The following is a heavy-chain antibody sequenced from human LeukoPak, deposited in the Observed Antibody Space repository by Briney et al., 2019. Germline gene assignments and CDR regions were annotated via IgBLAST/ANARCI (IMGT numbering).Heavy chain of an antibody. V-gene: IGHV3-21*01. Sequence: PGGSLRLSCAASGFTFSSYSMNWVRQAPGKGLEWVSSISSSSSYIYYADSVKGRFTISRDNAKNSLYLQMNSLRAEDTAVYYCAGDYDFWSGYWNWFDPWGQGTLVTVSS. CDR1: GFTFSSYS. J-gene: IGHJ5*02. D-gene: IGHD3-3*01. CDR3: AGDYDFWSGYWNWFDP. CDR2: ISSSSSYI.